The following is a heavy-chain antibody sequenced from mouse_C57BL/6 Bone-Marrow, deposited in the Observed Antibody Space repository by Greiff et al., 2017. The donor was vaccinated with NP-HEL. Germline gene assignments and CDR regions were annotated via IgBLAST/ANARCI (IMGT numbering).Heavy chain of an antibody. D-gene: IGHD1-1*01. CDR1: GYTFTSYT. CDR2: INPSSGYT. Sequence: QVQLQQSGAELARPGASVKMSCKASGYTFTSYTMHWVKQRPGQGLEWIGYINPSSGYTKYNQKFKDKATLTADKSSSTAYMQLSSLTSEDSAVYYCARDYYGSSCGAWFAYWGQGTLVTVSA. J-gene: IGHJ3*01. CDR3: ARDYYGSSCGAWFAY. V-gene: IGHV1-4*01.